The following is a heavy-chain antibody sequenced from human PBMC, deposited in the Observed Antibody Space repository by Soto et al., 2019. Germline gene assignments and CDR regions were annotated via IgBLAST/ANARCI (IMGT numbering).Heavy chain of an antibody. Sequence: QVQLQESGPGLVKPSQTLSLTCTVSGGSISSGGYYWSWIRQHPGKGLEWIGYIYYSGSTYYNPSLKSRVTISVDTSKNQVSLKLSSVTAADTAVYYCARGELGRGDAFDIWGQGTMVTVSS. CDR3: ARGELGRGDAFDI. J-gene: IGHJ3*02. D-gene: IGHD7-27*01. CDR1: GGSISSGGYY. V-gene: IGHV4-31*03. CDR2: IYYSGST.